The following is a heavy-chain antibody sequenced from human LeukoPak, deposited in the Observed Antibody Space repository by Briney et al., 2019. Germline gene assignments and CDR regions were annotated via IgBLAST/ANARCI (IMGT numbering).Heavy chain of an antibody. CDR1: GYTFINSG. CDR2: ISAYNGNT. CDR3: ARGRDKGDY. J-gene: IGHJ4*02. V-gene: IGHV1-18*01. Sequence: ASVKVSCKASGYTFINSGITWVRQAPGQGLEWMGWISAYNGNTDYAQKFQGRVTMTTDTSTTTAYMHLTSLSSDDTAVYSCARGRDKGDYWGQGTLVTVSS.